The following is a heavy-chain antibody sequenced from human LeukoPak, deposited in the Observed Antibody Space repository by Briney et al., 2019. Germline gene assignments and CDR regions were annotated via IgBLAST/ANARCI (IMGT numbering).Heavy chain of an antibody. D-gene: IGHD6-13*01. J-gene: IGHJ4*02. CDR1: GGSFSGYY. CDR2: INHSGST. V-gene: IGHV4-34*01. Sequence: SETLSLTCAVYGGSFSGYYWSWIRQPPGKGLEWIGDINHSGSTNHNASLKSRVTISVDTSKKQFSLKLSSVTAADTAVYYCARYSSSWYEDFDYWGQGTLVTVSS. CDR3: ARYSSSWYEDFDY.